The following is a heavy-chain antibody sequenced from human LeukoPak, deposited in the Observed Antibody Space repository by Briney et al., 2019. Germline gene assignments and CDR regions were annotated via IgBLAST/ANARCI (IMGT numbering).Heavy chain of an antibody. D-gene: IGHD3-10*01. Sequence: GGSLRLSCAASGFTFDDYGMSWVRQAPGKGLEWVSGINWNGGSIGYADSVKGRFTISRDNAKNSLYLQMNSLRVEDTSVFYCARDRHHYGSGILLPFSYWGQGTLVTVSS. CDR3: ARDRHHYGSGILLPFSY. CDR1: GFTFDDYG. V-gene: IGHV3-20*04. CDR2: INWNGGSI. J-gene: IGHJ4*02.